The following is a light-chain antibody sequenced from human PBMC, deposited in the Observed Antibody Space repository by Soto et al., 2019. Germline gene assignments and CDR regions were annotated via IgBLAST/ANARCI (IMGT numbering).Light chain of an antibody. V-gene: IGLV2-14*01. J-gene: IGLJ1*01. CDR3: SSYTSISMYYV. CDR2: KVS. Sequence: QSVLTQPASVSGSPGQSITISCTGTSSDVGGYNYVSWYQHHPGKAPKLIIFKVSNRPSGVSNRFSGSKSGNTASLTISGLQAEDEADYYCSSYTSISMYYVFGTGTKVTVL. CDR1: SSDVGGYNY.